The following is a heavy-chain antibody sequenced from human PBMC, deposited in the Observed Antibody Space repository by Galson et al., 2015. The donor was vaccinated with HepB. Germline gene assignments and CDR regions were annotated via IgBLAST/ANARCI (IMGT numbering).Heavy chain of an antibody. CDR2: IYYSGST. CDR3: ARDRDPGMGNY. Sequence: SETLSLTCTVSGGSISRSSYYWSWIRQPPGKRLEWIGNIYYSGSTYYNPSLKSRVTISVDTSKNQFSLKLSSVTAADTAVYYCARDRDPGMGNYWGQGTLVTVSS. V-gene: IGHV4-39*07. CDR1: GGSISRSSYY. J-gene: IGHJ4*02. D-gene: IGHD1-14*01.